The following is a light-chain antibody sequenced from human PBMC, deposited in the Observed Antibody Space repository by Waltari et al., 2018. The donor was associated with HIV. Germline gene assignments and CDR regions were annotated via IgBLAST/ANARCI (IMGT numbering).Light chain of an antibody. CDR2: DTV. V-gene: IGKV3-11*01. Sequence: EVVLTHSPATLSLSPGQRATLSCRAIQSLGNSLGWYQQKPGQAPRLLIYDTVKRATGISARFSGSGSGTDFTLTISSLEPEDFAVYYCQQSNNWLTFGGGTKLEIK. CDR3: QQSNNWLT. J-gene: IGKJ4*01. CDR1: QSLGNS.